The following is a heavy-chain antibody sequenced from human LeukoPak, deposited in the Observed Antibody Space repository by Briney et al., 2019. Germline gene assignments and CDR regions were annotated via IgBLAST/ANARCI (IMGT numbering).Heavy chain of an antibody. CDR2: ISTFSSYI. D-gene: IGHD6-19*01. CDR3: ARETDLIVVADFDY. J-gene: IGHJ4*02. V-gene: IGHV3-21*01. Sequence: PGGSLRLSCAASEFTFSNYSMNWVRQAPGKGLEWVSSISTFSSYIYYADSVKGRFTISRDNAKNSLYLQMNSLRAEDTAVYYCARETDLIVVADFDYWGQGTLVTVSS. CDR1: EFTFSNYS.